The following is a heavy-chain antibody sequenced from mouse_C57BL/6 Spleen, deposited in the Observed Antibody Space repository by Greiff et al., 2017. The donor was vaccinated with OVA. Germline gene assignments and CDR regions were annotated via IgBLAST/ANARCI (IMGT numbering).Heavy chain of an antibody. J-gene: IGHJ2*01. CDR1: GYTFASYW. Sequence: QVQLQQPGAELVKPGASVKMSCKASGYTFASYWITWVKQRPGQGLEWIGDIYPGSGSTNYNEKFKSKATLTVDTSSSTAYMQLSSLTSEDSAVYYCARGITTVVATDYLDYWGQGTTLTVSS. CDR3: ARGITTVVATDYLDY. CDR2: IYPGSGST. V-gene: IGHV1-55*01. D-gene: IGHD1-1*01.